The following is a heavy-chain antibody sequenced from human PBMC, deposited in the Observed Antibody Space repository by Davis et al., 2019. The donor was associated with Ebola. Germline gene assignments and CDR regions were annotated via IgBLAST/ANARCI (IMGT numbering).Heavy chain of an antibody. CDR2: INPSGGST. V-gene: IGHV1-46*01. D-gene: IGHD3-3*01. CDR1: GYTFTSYY. J-gene: IGHJ6*02. CDR3: ASVNRVVIGEWRYYYYGMDV. Sequence: ASVKVSCKASGYTFTSYYMHWVRQAPGQGLEWMGIINPSGGSTSYAQKFQGRVTMTRDTSTSTVYMELSSLRSEDTAVYYCASVNRVVIGEWRYYYYGMDVWGQGTTVTVSS.